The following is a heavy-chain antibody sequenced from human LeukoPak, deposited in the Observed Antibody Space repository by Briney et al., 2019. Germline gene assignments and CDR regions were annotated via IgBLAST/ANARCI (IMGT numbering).Heavy chain of an antibody. CDR2: IYYSGST. J-gene: IGHJ4*02. V-gene: IGHV4-39*07. CDR3: ARDSPSPESSSWYSPTFD. D-gene: IGHD6-13*01. Sequence: SETLSLTCTVSGGSISSSGYYWGWIRQPPGKGLEWIGSIYYSGSTYYNPSLKSRVTISVDTSKNQFSLKLSSVTAADTAVYYCARDSPSPESSSWYSPTFDWGQGTLVTVSS. CDR1: GGSISSSGYY.